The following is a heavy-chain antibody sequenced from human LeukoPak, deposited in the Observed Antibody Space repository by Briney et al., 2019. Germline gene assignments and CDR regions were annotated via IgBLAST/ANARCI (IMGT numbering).Heavy chain of an antibody. CDR1: GFTFSSYT. CDR2: ISSSSIYI. CDR3: ARRYCSGGSCYDWFDP. Sequence: PGGSLRLSCAASGFTFSSYTMNWVRQAPGKGLEWVSSISSSSIYIYYADSLKGRFTISRDNAKNSLYLQTNSLRAEDTAVYYCARRYCSGGSCYDWFDPWGQGTLVTVSS. J-gene: IGHJ5*02. D-gene: IGHD2-15*01. V-gene: IGHV3-21*01.